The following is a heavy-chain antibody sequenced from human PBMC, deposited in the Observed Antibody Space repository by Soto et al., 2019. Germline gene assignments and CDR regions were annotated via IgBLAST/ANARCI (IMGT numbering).Heavy chain of an antibody. CDR2: IYWDDDK. CDR1: GFSLSISGVG. V-gene: IGHV2-5*02. Sequence: QITLKESGPTLVKPTQTLTLTCTFSGFSLSISGVGVGWIRQPPGKALEWLALIYWDDDKRYSPSLKSRLTSTKETSKNQVVLTMTTMDPVVTATYYCARRSPYYGMDVWGQGTTVTVSS. J-gene: IGHJ6*02. CDR3: ARRSPYYGMDV.